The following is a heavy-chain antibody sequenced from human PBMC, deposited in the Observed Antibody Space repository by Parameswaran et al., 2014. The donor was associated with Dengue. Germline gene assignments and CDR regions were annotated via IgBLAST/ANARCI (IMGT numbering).Heavy chain of an antibody. V-gene: IGHV3-9*01. CDR2: ISWNSGSI. J-gene: IGHJ6*02. D-gene: IGHD2-2*01. Sequence: SLRLSCAASGFTFDDYAMHWVRQAPGKGLEWVSGISWNSGSIGYADSVKGRFTISRDNAKNSLYLQMNSLRAEDTALYYCAKEVRYCSSTSCDEENSYYYYGMDVWGQGTTVTVSS. CDR3: AKEVRYCSSTSCDEENSYYYYGMDV. CDR1: GFTFDDYA.